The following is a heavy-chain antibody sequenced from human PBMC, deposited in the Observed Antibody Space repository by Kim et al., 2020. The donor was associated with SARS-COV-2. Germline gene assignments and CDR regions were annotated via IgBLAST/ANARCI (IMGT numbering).Heavy chain of an antibody. V-gene: IGHV3-23*01. J-gene: IGHJ4*02. D-gene: IGHD1-1*01. Sequence: SARSGKGRLPNSRDNSKNTLELQMNRLRAEDTAVYYCAEAPRPNGFWSDYWGQGTLVTVSS. CDR3: AEAPRPNGFWSDY.